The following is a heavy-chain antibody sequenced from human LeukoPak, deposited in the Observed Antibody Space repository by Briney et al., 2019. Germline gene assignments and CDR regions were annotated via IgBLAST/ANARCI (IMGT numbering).Heavy chain of an antibody. V-gene: IGHV3-30*04. CDR1: GFTFSSYA. J-gene: IGHJ4*02. Sequence: PGGSLRLSCAASGFTFSSYAMHWVRQAPGKGLEWVAVISYDGSNKYYADSMKGRFTISRDNSKNTLYLQMNSLRAEDTAVYYCARDWGSYYNDHPFDYWGQGTLVTVSP. D-gene: IGHD3-10*01. CDR3: ARDWGSYYNDHPFDY. CDR2: ISYDGSNK.